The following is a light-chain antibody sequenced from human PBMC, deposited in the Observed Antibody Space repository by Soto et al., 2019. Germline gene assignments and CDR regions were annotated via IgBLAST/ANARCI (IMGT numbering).Light chain of an antibody. Sequence: EIVLTQSPGTLSLSPGERATLSCRASQSVSSNYLAWYQQKPGQAPRLLIYGASSMDTGIPERFSGSGSGTDFTLTISRLEPEDFAVYYCQQYGSSPLTFGGGTKVEIK. CDR2: GAS. CDR1: QSVSSNY. J-gene: IGKJ4*01. CDR3: QQYGSSPLT. V-gene: IGKV3-20*01.